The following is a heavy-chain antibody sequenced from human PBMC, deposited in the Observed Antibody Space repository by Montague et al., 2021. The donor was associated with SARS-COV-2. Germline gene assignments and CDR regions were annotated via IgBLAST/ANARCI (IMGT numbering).Heavy chain of an antibody. D-gene: IGHD1-1*01. Sequence: SETLSLTCAVYGGPFSDYHWTWTRQSPGGGLEWIGQINYGGSTKYNPSLRSRVTISIDTSKNQFSLKLTSVTAADTAVYYCARGAPGYWGQGTLVTVSS. J-gene: IGHJ4*02. V-gene: IGHV4-34*01. CDR3: ARGAPGY. CDR1: GGPFSDYH. CDR2: INYGGST.